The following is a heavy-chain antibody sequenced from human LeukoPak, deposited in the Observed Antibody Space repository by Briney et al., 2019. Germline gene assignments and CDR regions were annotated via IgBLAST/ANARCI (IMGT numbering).Heavy chain of an antibody. CDR2: IIPIFGTA. V-gene: IGHV1-69*05. CDR1: GGTFSSYA. D-gene: IGHD6-6*01. Sequence: SAKVSCNASGGTFSSYAISWVRQAPGQGLEWMGGIIPIFGTANYAQRFQGRVTITTDESTSTAYMELSSLRSEDTAVYYCARAGSEYSSSVFDYWGQGTLVTVSS. CDR3: ARAGSEYSSSVFDY. J-gene: IGHJ4*02.